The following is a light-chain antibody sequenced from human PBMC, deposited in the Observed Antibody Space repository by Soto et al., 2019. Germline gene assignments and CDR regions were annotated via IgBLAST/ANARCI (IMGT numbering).Light chain of an antibody. CDR2: DAS. V-gene: IGKV3-11*01. CDR1: QSVSNS. Sequence: EIVLTQSPATLSLSPGERATLSCRASQSVSNSLAWYQQKPGQAPSLLIYDASNRATGIPARFSGSGSGTDFTLTISSLEPEDFAVYYCQQRGSSPRTFGRGTKLEIK. J-gene: IGKJ2*01. CDR3: QQRGSSPRT.